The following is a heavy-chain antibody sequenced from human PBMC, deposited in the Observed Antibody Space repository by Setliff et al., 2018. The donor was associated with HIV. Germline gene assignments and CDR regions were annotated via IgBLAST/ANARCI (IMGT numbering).Heavy chain of an antibody. CDR2: IYYSGST. V-gene: IGHV4-39*07. CDR3: ARVETTVRGATCAMDV. D-gene: IGHD3-10*01. J-gene: IGHJ6*02. Sequence: ETLSLTCNVSGGSISSSSYYWGWIRQPPGKGLEWIGSIYYSGSTYYNPPLKSRVTISVDTSKNQLSLNLTSVTAADTAVYYCARVETTVRGATCAMDVWGQGTTVTVSS. CDR1: GGSISSSSYY.